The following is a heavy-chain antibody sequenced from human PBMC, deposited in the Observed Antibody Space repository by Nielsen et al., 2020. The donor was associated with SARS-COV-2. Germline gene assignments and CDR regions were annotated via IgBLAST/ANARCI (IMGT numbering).Heavy chain of an antibody. D-gene: IGHD3-22*01. CDR1: GGSISSYY. V-gene: IGHV4-59*12. J-gene: IGHJ3*02. Sequence: GSLRLSCTVSGGSISSYYWSWIRQPPGKGLEWIGYIYYSGSTNYNPSLKSRVTISVDTSKNQFSLKLSSVTAADTAVYYCARAMITMIVVVPLIDAFDIWGQGTMVTVSS. CDR3: ARAMITMIVVVPLIDAFDI. CDR2: IYYSGST.